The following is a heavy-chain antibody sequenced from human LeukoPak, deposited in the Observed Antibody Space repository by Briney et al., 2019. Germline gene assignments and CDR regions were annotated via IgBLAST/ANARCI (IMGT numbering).Heavy chain of an antibody. D-gene: IGHD3-22*01. V-gene: IGHV3-48*03. J-gene: IGHJ4*02. CDR2: ISSSGSTI. CDR1: GFTFSSYE. CDR3: ARDGYDSSGYPSSRVFDY. Sequence: GSLRLSCAASGFTFSSYEMNWVRQAPGKGLEWVSYISSSGSTIYYADSVKGRFTISRDNAKNSLYLQMNSLRAEDTAVYYCARDGYDSSGYPSSRVFDYWGQGTLVTVSS.